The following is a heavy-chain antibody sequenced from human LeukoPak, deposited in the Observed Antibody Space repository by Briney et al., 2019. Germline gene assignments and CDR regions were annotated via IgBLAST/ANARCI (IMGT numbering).Heavy chain of an antibody. CDR1: GGSISSYY. V-gene: IGHV4-59*01. CDR2: IYYSGST. J-gene: IGHJ4*02. Sequence: SETLSLTCTVSGGSISSYYWSWIRQPPGKGLEWTGYIYYSGSTNYNPSLKSRVTISVDTSKNQFSLKLSSVTAADTAVYYCARGAPYYYDSSGYYFLDYWGQGTLVTVSS. D-gene: IGHD3-22*01. CDR3: ARGAPYYYDSSGYYFLDY.